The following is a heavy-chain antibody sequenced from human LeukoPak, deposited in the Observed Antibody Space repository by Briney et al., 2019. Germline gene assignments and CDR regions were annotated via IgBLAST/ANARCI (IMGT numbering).Heavy chain of an antibody. CDR3: AELGITMIGGV. D-gene: IGHD3-10*02. J-gene: IGHJ6*04. CDR1: GFTFSSYE. Sequence: GGSLRLSCAASGFTFSSYEMNWVRQAPGKGLEWVSYISSSGSTMYYADSVKGRFTISRDNAKNSLYLQMNSLRAEDTAVYYCAELGITMIGGVWGKGTTVTISS. V-gene: IGHV3-48*03. CDR2: ISSSGSTM.